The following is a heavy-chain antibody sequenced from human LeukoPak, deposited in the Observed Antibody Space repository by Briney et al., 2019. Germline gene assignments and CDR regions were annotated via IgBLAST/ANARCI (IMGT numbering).Heavy chain of an antibody. CDR2: INAGNGNT. J-gene: IGHJ6*04. D-gene: IGHD2-15*01. CDR3: ARELSVGYYYGMDV. Sequence: SCKASGYTFTSYAMHWVRQAPGQRLEWMGWINAGNGNTKYSQKFQGRVTITRDTSASTAYMELSSLRSEDTAVYYCARELSVGYYYGMDVWGKGTTVTVSS. CDR1: GYTFTSYA. V-gene: IGHV1-3*01.